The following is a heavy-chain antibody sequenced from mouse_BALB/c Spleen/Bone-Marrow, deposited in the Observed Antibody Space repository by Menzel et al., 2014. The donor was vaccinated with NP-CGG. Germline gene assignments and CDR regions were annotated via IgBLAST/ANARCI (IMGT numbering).Heavy chain of an antibody. Sequence: GQLKQSAPSLVKPSQTLSLTCSVTGDSITSGYWNWIRKFPGNKLEYMGYISYSGNTYYNPSLKSRISITRDTSKNQYFLQLNSVTTEDTATYYCATYDGYCFGYWGQGTTLTVSS. CDR2: ISYSGNT. J-gene: IGHJ2*01. D-gene: IGHD2-3*01. CDR1: GDSITSGY. CDR3: ATYDGYCFGY. V-gene: IGHV3-8*02.